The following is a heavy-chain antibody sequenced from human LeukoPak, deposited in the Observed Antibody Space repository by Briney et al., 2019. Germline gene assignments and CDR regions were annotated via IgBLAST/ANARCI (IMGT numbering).Heavy chain of an antibody. V-gene: IGHV3-43*01. J-gene: IGHJ4*02. CDR2: AGWAGGTT. CDR1: GFNFDRYT. CDR3: AKELDTMFFDY. D-gene: IGHD3-10*02. Sequence: PGGSLRLSCATSGFNFDRYTIHWVRQAPGKGLEWVSLAGWAGGTTFYSDSVRGRFTISRDSGRKSVYPQMNSLTTDDTAFYFCAKELDTMFFDYWGQGALVTVSS.